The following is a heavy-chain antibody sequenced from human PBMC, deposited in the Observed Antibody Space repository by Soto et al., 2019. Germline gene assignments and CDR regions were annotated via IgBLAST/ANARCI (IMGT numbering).Heavy chain of an antibody. CDR2: IVVGTGQT. D-gene: IGHD6-13*01. V-gene: IGHV1-58*01. CDR3: AIEVGRSNQFDL. Sequence: SVKVSCKASGFNFISSAVQWVRQARGQRLEWIGWIVVGTGQTNYAQRFQERVTIKRDMSTSTAYMELSSLRSEDTAVYYCAIEVGRSNQFDLWGQGTMVTVSS. J-gene: IGHJ5*02. CDR1: GFNFISSA.